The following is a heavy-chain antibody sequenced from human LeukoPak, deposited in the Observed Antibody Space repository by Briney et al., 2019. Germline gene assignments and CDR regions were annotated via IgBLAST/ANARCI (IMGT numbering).Heavy chain of an antibody. CDR1: GFTFSSYG. Sequence: PGGSLRLSCAASGFTFSSYGMHWVRQAPGKGLEWVAFIRYDGSNKYYADSVKGRFTISRDNSKNTLYLQMNSLRAEDTAVYYCAKDLLEYYYGSGSYPYFDYWGQGTLVTVSS. CDR3: AKDLLEYYYGSGSYPYFDY. V-gene: IGHV3-30*02. D-gene: IGHD3-10*01. CDR2: IRYDGSNK. J-gene: IGHJ4*02.